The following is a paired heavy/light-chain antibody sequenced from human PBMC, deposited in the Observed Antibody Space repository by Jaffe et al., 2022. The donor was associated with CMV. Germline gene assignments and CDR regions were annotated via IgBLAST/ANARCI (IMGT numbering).Heavy chain of an antibody. CDR3: ARIPGPGRHYWYFDL. Sequence: QVQLQQSGPGLVKPSQTLSLTCAISGDSVSSDSASWNWIRQSPSRGLEWLGRTYYRSRWYFDFAVSAKSRISINPDTSKNQLSLQLTSVTPEDTAVYFCARIPGPGRHYWYFDLWGRGTLVTVSS. V-gene: IGHV6-1*01. CDR1: GDSVSSDSAS. J-gene: IGHJ2*01. CDR2: TYYRSRWYF. D-gene: IGHD2-21*01.
Light chain of an antibody. CDR3: SSYGGNNNGV. V-gene: IGLV2-8*01. Sequence: QSALTQPPSASGSPGQSVTISCTGTSSDVGDYNYVSWYQQYPGKAPKLMIYEVSKRPSGVPDRFSGSKSDNTASLTISGLQAEDEADYYCSSYGGNNNGVFGTGTKVTVL. CDR2: EVS. CDR1: SSDVGDYNY. J-gene: IGLJ1*01.